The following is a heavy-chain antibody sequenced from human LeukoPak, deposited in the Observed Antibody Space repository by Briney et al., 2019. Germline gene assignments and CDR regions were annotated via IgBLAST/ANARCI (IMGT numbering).Heavy chain of an antibody. Sequence: GESLKISCKGSGYSFTSYWIGWVRQMPGKGLEWMGIIYPGDSDTRYSPSFQGQVTISADKSISTAYLQWSSLKASDTAMYYCARRRGMATTLYYFDYWGQGTLVTVSS. V-gene: IGHV5-51*01. CDR2: IYPGDSDT. D-gene: IGHD5-24*01. CDR1: GYSFTSYW. CDR3: ARRRGMATTLYYFDY. J-gene: IGHJ4*02.